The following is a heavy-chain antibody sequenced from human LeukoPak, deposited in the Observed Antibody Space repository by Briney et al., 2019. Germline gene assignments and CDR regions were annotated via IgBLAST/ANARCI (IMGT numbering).Heavy chain of an antibody. D-gene: IGHD3-10*01. Sequence: GGSLRLSCAASGFTFSSYSMNWVRQAPGKGLEWVSSISSSSSYIYYADSVKGRFTISRDNAKNSLYLQMNSLRAEDTAVYYCARDRGFGLNAFDIWGQGTMVTVYS. J-gene: IGHJ3*02. CDR3: ARDRGFGLNAFDI. V-gene: IGHV3-21*01. CDR1: GFTFSSYS. CDR2: ISSSSSYI.